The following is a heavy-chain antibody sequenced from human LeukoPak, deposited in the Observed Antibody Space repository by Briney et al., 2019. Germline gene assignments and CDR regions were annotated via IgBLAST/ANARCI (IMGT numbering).Heavy chain of an antibody. D-gene: IGHD1-26*01. CDR3: ARDVGATNAFDI. CDR1: GGTFSSYA. V-gene: IGHV1-18*01. CDR2: ISAYNGNT. J-gene: IGHJ3*02. Sequence: ASVKVSCKASGGTFSSYAISWVRQAPGQGLEWMGWISAYNGNTNYAQKLQGRVTMTTDTSTSTAYMELRSLRSDDTAVYYCARDVGATNAFDIWGQGTMVTVSS.